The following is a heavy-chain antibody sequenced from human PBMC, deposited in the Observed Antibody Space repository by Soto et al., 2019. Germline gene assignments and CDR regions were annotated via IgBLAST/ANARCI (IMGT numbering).Heavy chain of an antibody. D-gene: IGHD3-22*01. CDR3: AREYPYYYDSSGYYSKDY. V-gene: IGHV1-18*01. CDR2: ISAYNGNT. Sequence: ASVKVSCKASGYTFTSYGISWVRQAPGQGLEWMGWISAYNGNTNYAQKLQGRVTMTTDTSTSTAYMELRSLRSDDTAVYYCAREYPYYYDSSGYYSKDYWGQGTLVTVSS. CDR1: GYTFTSYG. J-gene: IGHJ4*02.